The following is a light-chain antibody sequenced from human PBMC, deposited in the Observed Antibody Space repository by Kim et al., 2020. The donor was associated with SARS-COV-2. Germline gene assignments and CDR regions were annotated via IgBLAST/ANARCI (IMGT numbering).Light chain of an antibody. V-gene: IGLV3-21*04. CDR1: NIGSKR. CDR2: YGN. Sequence: APRKTARSTCGGNNIGSKRLHWYQQEPGPAPVLVIYYGNDRPSGIPERFSGSNSGNTATLTISRVEAGDEADYYCQVWDSSSDHRVFGGGTQLTVL. J-gene: IGLJ3*02. CDR3: QVWDSSSDHRV.